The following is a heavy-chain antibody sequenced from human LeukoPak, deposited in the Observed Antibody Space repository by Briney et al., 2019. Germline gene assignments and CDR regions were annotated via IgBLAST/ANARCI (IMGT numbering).Heavy chain of an antibody. Sequence: TSETLSLTCAVYGGSFSGYYWSWIRQPPGKGLEWIGEINHSGSTNYNPSLKSRVTISVDTSKNQFSLKLSSVTAADTAVYYCARGHPYCSGGSCYSGNYYYGMDVWGQGTTVTVSS. CDR1: GGSFSGYY. CDR3: ARGHPYCSGGSCYSGNYYYGMDV. V-gene: IGHV4-34*01. J-gene: IGHJ6*02. D-gene: IGHD2-15*01. CDR2: INHSGST.